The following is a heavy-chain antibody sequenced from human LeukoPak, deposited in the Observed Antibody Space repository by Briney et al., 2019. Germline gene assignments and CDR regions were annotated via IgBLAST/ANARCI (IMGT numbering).Heavy chain of an antibody. V-gene: IGHV4-59*12. J-gene: IGHJ4*02. CDR3: ARGDRHPGY. CDR2: IYSSGST. Sequence: SETLSLTCTVSGGSICRYHWSWVRQPPGKGLELIGYIYSSGSTNYNPPLMSRVPISVDTSKIQFSLHLSSVTAAVAPVYYCARGDRHPGYWGQGTLVTVSS. CDR1: GGSICRYH.